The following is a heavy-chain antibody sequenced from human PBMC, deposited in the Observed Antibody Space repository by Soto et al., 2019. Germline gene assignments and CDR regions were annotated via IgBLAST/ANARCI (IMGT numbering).Heavy chain of an antibody. J-gene: IGHJ4*02. D-gene: IGHD3-22*01. CDR3: ARYHYYDGGSSYYYFDY. Sequence: PSETLSLTCAVSGGSISSGGYSWSWIRQPPGKGLEWIGYIYHSGSTNYNPSLKSRVTISVDTSKNQFSLKLSSVTAADTAVYYCARYHYYDGGSSYYYFDYWGQGTLVTVSS. CDR1: GGSISSGGYS. V-gene: IGHV4-30-2*01. CDR2: IYHSGST.